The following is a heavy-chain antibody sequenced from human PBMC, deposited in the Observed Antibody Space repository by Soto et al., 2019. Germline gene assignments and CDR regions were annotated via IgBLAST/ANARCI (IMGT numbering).Heavy chain of an antibody. CDR1: GFRFSDHS. CDR2: ISSNSDTT. CDR3: ARLPKGSLVTA. Sequence: LVESGGDLVYPGGSLRLSCVASGFRFSDHSMNWVRQAPGKGLQWISYISSNSDTTYYADSVKGRFTVSRDNVKNALFLQMNSLRDDDTATYYCARLPKGSLVTAWGQGARVTVSS. V-gene: IGHV3-48*02. D-gene: IGHD2-21*02. J-gene: IGHJ4*02.